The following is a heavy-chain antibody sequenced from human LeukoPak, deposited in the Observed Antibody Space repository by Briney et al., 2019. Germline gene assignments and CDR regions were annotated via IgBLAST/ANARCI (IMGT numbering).Heavy chain of an antibody. J-gene: IGHJ5*02. D-gene: IGHD3-10*01. CDR2: ISGSGGST. V-gene: IGHV3-23*01. CDR1: GFTFSSYA. CDR3: AKTPLWFGGTGDWFDP. Sequence: PGGSLRLSCAASGFTFSSYAMSWVRQAPAKGLEWVSAISGSGGSTYYADPVKGRFTISRDNSKNTLYLQMNSLRAEAKSVYYCAKTPLWFGGTGDWFDPGGEGTLVTVSS.